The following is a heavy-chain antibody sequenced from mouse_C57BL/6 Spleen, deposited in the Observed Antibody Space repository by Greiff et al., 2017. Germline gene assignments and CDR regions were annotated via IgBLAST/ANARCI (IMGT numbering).Heavy chain of an antibody. D-gene: IGHD2-10*01. V-gene: IGHV1-52*01. Sequence: VQLQQPGAELVRPGSSVKLSCKASGYTFTSYWMHWVKQRPIQGLEWIGNIDPSDSETHYNQKFKGKSTLTVDKSSSTAYMQLSSLTSEDSAVYCCARRGAYYGNYVFADWGQGTLVTVSA. CDR1: GYTFTSYW. CDR2: IDPSDSET. J-gene: IGHJ3*01. CDR3: ARRGAYYGNYVFAD.